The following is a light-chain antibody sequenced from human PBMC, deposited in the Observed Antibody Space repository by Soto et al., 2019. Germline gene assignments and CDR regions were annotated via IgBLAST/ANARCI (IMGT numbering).Light chain of an antibody. V-gene: IGKV1-39*02. Sequence: IQMVQYKSSLSASVGDRVTMTCRASQNISSSLSWYLQKPGKAPNLLIYAASSLQSGVPSRFSGSGSGTDCTRTISRPDPEDFAVYYCQYYDTFAKAVTIGRGTRLEIK. CDR1: QNISSS. CDR2: AAS. CDR3: QYYDTFAKAVT. J-gene: IGKJ5*01.